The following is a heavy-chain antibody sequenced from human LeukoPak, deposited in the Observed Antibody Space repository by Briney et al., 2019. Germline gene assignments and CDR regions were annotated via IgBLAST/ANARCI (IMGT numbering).Heavy chain of an antibody. CDR2: IWYDGSNK. D-gene: IGHD2-15*01. V-gene: IGHV3-33*01. CDR3: ARELPPVVTYYFDY. J-gene: IGHJ4*02. Sequence: HPAGSLRLSCAASGFTFSSFGMHWVRQAPGKGLEWVAVIWYDGSNKYYADSVKGRFTISRDNSKNTLYLQMNSLRAEDTAVYYCARELPPVVTYYFDYWGQGTLVTVSS. CDR1: GFTFSSFG.